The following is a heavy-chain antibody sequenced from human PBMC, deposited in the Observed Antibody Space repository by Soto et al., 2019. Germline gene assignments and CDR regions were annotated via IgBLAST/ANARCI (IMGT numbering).Heavy chain of an antibody. J-gene: IGHJ5*02. CDR2: ISYDGSNK. Sequence: GGSLRLSCAASGFTFSSYGMHWVRQAPGKGLEWVAVISYDGSNKYYADSVKGRFTISRDNSKNTLYLQMNGLRAEDTAVYYCAKDLSWFDPWGQGTLVTVSS. CDR1: GFTFSSYG. CDR3: AKDLSWFDP. V-gene: IGHV3-30*18.